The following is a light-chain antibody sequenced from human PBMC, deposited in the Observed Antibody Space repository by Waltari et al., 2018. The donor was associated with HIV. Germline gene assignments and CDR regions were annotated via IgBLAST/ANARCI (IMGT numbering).Light chain of an antibody. Sequence: QSALTQPASVSGSPGQSITISCTGTSSDVGGYHYVSWYQQHPGKAPKLMIYEVSYRPSGVSNRFSGSKSGNTASLTISGLQAEDEADYYCSSYTSTSTVFGGGTKLTVL. V-gene: IGLV2-14*01. J-gene: IGLJ3*02. CDR1: SSDVGGYHY. CDR3: SSYTSTSTV. CDR2: EVS.